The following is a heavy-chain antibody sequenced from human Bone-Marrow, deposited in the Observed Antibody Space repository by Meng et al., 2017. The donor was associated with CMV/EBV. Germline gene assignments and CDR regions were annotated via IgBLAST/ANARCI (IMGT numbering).Heavy chain of an antibody. CDR3: ARGCRGSYPLVDY. CDR2: INPNSGGT. Sequence: LVQSVADVKKPGASVKVARQASGYTFTGYYMHRVRQAPGQGLERMGWINPNSGGTNYAQKFQGRVTMTRDTSISTAYMELSRLRSDDTAVYYCARGCRGSYPLVDYWGQGTLVTVSS. J-gene: IGHJ4*02. D-gene: IGHD1-26*01. V-gene: IGHV1-2*02. CDR1: GYTFTGYY.